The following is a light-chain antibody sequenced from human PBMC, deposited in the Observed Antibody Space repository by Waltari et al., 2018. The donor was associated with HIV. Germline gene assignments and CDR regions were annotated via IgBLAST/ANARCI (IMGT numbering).Light chain of an antibody. CDR3: QQYNTYPLT. Sequence: DVQMTQSPASLSAYVGDKVFFTCRASQDINNYLTWFQQKPGKAPKSLIFAASSLQSEVPSRFSGSGSGKVFTLTINNLQPEDFATYYCQQYNTYPLTFGGGTKVEI. J-gene: IGKJ4*01. CDR2: AAS. V-gene: IGKV1-16*01. CDR1: QDINNY.